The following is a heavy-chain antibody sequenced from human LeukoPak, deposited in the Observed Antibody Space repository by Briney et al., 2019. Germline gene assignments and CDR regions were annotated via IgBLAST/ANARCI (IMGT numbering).Heavy chain of an antibody. J-gene: IGHJ6*02. D-gene: IGHD6-25*01. CDR1: GFTFSSYW. Sequence: GGSLRLSCAASGFTFSSYWMNWARQAPGKGLEWVACINHNGTVNFYVDSVKGRLTISIDTAKNSMYLQMSNLRAEDTAVYCWTRRRGLDGGGQGATVSVSS. V-gene: IGHV3-7*03. CDR3: TRRRGLDG. CDR2: INHNGTVN.